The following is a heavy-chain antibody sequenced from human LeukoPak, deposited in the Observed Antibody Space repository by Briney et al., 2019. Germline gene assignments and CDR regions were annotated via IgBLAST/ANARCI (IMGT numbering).Heavy chain of an antibody. D-gene: IGHD3-3*01. CDR3: ASPMSLITMCPRTAGCGMDV. CDR2: ISYDGSNK. J-gene: IGHJ6*02. Sequence: GRSLRLSCAASGFTFSSYGMHWVRQAPGKGLEWVAVISYDGSNKYYADSVKGRFTISRDNSKNTVYLQMNSLRAEDTAVYYCASPMSLITMCPRTAGCGMDVWGQGTTVTVSS. V-gene: IGHV3-30*03. CDR1: GFTFSSYG.